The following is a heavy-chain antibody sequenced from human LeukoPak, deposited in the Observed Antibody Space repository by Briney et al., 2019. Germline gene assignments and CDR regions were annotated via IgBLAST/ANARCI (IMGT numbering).Heavy chain of an antibody. Sequence: PGGSLRLSCAASGFTFSSYGMTWVRQAPGKGLEWVSYISSSSSTIYYADSVKGRFTISRDNAKNSLYLQMNSLRAEDTAVYYCARDSGSSLDYWGQGTLVTVSS. CDR2: ISSSSSTI. J-gene: IGHJ4*02. CDR1: GFTFSSYG. CDR3: ARDSGSSLDY. D-gene: IGHD3-10*01. V-gene: IGHV3-48*01.